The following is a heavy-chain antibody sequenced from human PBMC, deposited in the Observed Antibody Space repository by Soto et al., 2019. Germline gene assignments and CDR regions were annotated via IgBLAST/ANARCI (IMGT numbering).Heavy chain of an antibody. J-gene: IGHJ4*02. CDR3: ARDAPRNATAGTTFFDY. D-gene: IGHD6-19*01. Sequence: QVQLVQSGAEVRKPGASVKVSCRASGYTFTSYGFSWVRQAHGQGLEWMGWISSYNGHTDSAQKLQDRVTMTTDTSTSTAYMELRSLRSDDTAVYYCARDAPRNATAGTTFFDYWGQGTLVIVSS. V-gene: IGHV1-18*01. CDR1: GYTFTSYG. CDR2: ISSYNGHT.